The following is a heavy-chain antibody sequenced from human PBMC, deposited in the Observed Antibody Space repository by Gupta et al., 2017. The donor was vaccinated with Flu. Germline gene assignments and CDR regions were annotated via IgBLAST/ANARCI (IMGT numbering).Heavy chain of an antibody. V-gene: IGHV3-30*18. CDR1: ELIFSSYG. CDR2: VSSAGTIQ. Sequence: QIHLVESGGGVVQPGRSLRLSCAASELIFSSYGMHWVRQAPGKGLEWLAVVSSAGTIQYYAESVKGRFTISRDNSKNTLYLQMDSLTAEDTAVYYCAKEAPGRLYLAFDSWGQGTLVTVSS. J-gene: IGHJ4*02. D-gene: IGHD5/OR15-5a*01. CDR3: AKEAPGRLYLAFDS.